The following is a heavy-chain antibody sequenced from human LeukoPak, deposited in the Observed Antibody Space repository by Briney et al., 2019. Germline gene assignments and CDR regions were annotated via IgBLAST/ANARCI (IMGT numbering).Heavy chain of an antibody. J-gene: IGHJ4*02. D-gene: IGHD3-22*01. V-gene: IGHV3-21*01. CDR3: ARGDSSGYPPLVTY. CDR2: ITSSSSYI. Sequence: GGSLRLSCAASGFTFSSYSMNWVRQAPGKGLEWVSSITSSSSYIQYADSVRGRFTISRDNAKNSLYLQMNSLRAEDTAVYYCARGDSSGYPPLVTYWGQGTLVTVSS. CDR1: GFTFSSYS.